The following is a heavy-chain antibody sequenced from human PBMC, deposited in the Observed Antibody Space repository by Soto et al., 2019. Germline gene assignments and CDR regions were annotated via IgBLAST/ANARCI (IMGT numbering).Heavy chain of an antibody. CDR3: THRRPHGLDD. J-gene: IGHJ4*02. CDR1: GFSLSTSAVG. CDR2: IYWDDDK. Sequence: QITLKESGPTLVKPTQTLTLTCTFSGFSLSTSAVGVGWLRQHPRKALEWLALIYWDDDKRYSRSLKSRLTITKDTSKNQVVLTMTNMDPLDTATYYCTHRRPHGLDDWVQGTMVTVSS. V-gene: IGHV2-5*02.